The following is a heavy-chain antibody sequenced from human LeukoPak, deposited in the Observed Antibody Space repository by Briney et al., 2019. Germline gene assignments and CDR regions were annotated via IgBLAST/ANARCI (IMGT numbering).Heavy chain of an antibody. CDR2: INLVNGNT. V-gene: IGHV1-3*03. Sequence: GASVKVSCKASGYTFTNYAMHWVRLAPGQRLQWMGWINLVNGNTKYSQYFEGRVTITRDTSASTVHMELSSLRPDDMAVYYCARGRGTIGSNRDFYFYYYMDIWGNGTTVTVSS. CDR3: ARGRGTIGSNRDFYFYYYMDI. J-gene: IGHJ6*03. D-gene: IGHD2-21*01. CDR1: GYTFTNYA.